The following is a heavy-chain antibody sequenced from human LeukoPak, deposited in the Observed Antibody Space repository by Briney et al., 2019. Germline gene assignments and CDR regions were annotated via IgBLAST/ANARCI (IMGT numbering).Heavy chain of an antibody. J-gene: IGHJ3*02. Sequence: SQTLSLTCTVSGGSISSGSYYWSWIRQPPGKGLEGIERIYTSGSTNYNPSLKSPVTISVHTSKNQFSLKLSSVPAADTAVYYCARDPPYDSSAVDIWGQGKMVTVSS. V-gene: IGHV4-61*02. CDR1: GGSISSGSYY. D-gene: IGHD3-22*01. CDR2: IYTSGST. CDR3: ARDPPYDSSAVDI.